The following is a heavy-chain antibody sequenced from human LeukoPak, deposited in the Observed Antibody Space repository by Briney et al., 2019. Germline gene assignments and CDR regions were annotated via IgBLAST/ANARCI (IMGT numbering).Heavy chain of an antibody. CDR1: GFTFGSYG. CDR2: IRYDGSNK. Sequence: QPGGSLRLSCAASGFTFGSYGMHWVRQAPGKGLEWVAFIRYDGSNKYYADSVKGRFTISRDNSKNTLYLQMNSLRAEDTAVYYCAKGPGGYSSGWYFDYWGQGTLVTVSS. V-gene: IGHV3-30*02. D-gene: IGHD6-19*01. CDR3: AKGPGGYSSGWYFDY. J-gene: IGHJ4*02.